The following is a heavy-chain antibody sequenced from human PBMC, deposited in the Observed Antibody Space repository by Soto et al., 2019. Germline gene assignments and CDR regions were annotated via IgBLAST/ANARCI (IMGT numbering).Heavy chain of an antibody. D-gene: IGHD3-22*01. J-gene: IGHJ4*02. CDR3: ARHFFGDYDSSGPKYYFDY. Sequence: GASVKVSCKASGGTFSSYAISWVRQAPGQGLEWMGGIIPIFGTANYAQKFQGRVTITADESTSTAYMELSSLRSGDTAVYYCARHFFGDYDSSGPKYYFDYWGQGTLVTVSS. CDR1: GGTFSSYA. V-gene: IGHV1-69*13. CDR2: IIPIFGTA.